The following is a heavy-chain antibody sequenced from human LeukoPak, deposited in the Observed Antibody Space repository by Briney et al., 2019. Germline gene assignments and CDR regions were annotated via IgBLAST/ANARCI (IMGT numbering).Heavy chain of an antibody. D-gene: IGHD3/OR15-3a*01. J-gene: IGHJ4*01. CDR1: GFTFSSYS. V-gene: IGHV3-21*01. CDR2: ISSSSSYI. CDR3: ARDQVGPLDQ. Sequence: GGSLRLSCAASGFTFSSYSMNWVRQAPGKGLEWVSSISSSSSYIYYADSVKGRFTISRDNARNSLYLQMNLLRVDDTAVYYCARDQVGPLDQWGQGTLVTVSS.